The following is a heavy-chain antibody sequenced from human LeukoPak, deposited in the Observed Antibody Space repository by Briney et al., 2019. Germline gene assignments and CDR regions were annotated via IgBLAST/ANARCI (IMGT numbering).Heavy chain of an antibody. V-gene: IGHV3-48*01. D-gene: IGHD6-19*01. CDR2: IRTTAEGAKYA. J-gene: IGHJ4*02. CDR1: GFSFTDYP. CDR3: ARVGVGTVAGNYFDD. Sequence: TGGSLRLSCATSGFSFTDYPMNWVRQAPGKGLEWISNIRTTAEGAKYAYYADSVKGRFTISRHNSENTLYLDMNSLRPEDTAVYYCARVGVGTVAGNYFDDWGQGTLVTVSS.